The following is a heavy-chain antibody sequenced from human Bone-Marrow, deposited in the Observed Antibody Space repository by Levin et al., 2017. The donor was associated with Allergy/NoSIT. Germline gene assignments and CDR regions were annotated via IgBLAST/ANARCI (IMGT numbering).Heavy chain of an antibody. CDR1: GGSISSSSYY. CDR3: ARREGSSYHLLNWFDP. Sequence: SETLSLTCTVSGGSISSSSYYWGWIRQPPGKGLEWIGSIYYSGSTYYNPSLKSRVTISVDTSKNQFSLKLSSVTAADTAVYYCARREGSSYHLLNWFDPWGQGTLVTVSS. D-gene: IGHD2-15*01. V-gene: IGHV4-39*01. J-gene: IGHJ5*02. CDR2: IYYSGST.